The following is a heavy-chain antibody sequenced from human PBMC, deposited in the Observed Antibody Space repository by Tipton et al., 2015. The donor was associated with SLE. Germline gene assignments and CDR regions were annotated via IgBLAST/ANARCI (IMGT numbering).Heavy chain of an antibody. D-gene: IGHD2-8*01. CDR2: IYYSGST. J-gene: IGHJ4*02. CDR3: ARGYCSDGVCYGFGFFDY. CDR1: GASVSSFC. V-gene: IGHV4-59*02. Sequence: PGLVKPSETLSLTCTVSGASVSSFCWNWIRQSPGKGLEWIGSIYYSGSTYYNPSLKSPVTLSIDTSKNQFSLKMRSVTAADTAVYFCARGYCSDGVCYGFGFFDYWGQGNLVTVSS.